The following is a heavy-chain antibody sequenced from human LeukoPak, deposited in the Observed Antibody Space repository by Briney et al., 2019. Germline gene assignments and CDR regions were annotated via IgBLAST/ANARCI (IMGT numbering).Heavy chain of an antibody. V-gene: IGHV1-8*03. CDR1: GYTFTSYG. CDR3: ARGVYDSSGYYIDY. Sequence: RGASVKVSCKASGYTFTSYGISWVRQATGQGLEWMGWMNPNSGNTGYAQKFQGRVTITRNTSISTAYMELGSLRSEDAAVYYCARGVYDSSGYYIDYWGQGTLVTVSS. CDR2: MNPNSGNT. D-gene: IGHD3-22*01. J-gene: IGHJ4*02.